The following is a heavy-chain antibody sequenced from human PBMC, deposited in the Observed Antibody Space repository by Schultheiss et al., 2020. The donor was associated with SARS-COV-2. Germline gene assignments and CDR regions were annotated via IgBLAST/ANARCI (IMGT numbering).Heavy chain of an antibody. CDR2: ISSSSSYI. D-gene: IGHD3-22*01. V-gene: IGHV3-21*04. CDR3: ARNGNTYYYDSSGYYWRGTADNWFDP. J-gene: IGHJ5*02. CDR1: GFTFSSYS. Sequence: GESLKISCAASGFTFSSYSMNWVRQAPGKGLEWVSSISSSSSYIYYADSVKGRFTISRDNAKNSLYLQMNSLRAEDTAVYYCARNGNTYYYDSSGYYWRGTADNWFDPWGQGTLVTVSS.